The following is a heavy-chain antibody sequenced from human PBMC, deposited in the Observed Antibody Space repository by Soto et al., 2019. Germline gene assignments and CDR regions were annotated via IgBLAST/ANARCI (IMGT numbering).Heavy chain of an antibody. V-gene: IGHV1-2*04. J-gene: IGHJ5*02. CDR1: GYTFTTYG. CDR3: ARGLPTGGDTIFGVVIIRSWFDP. D-gene: IGHD3-3*01. Sequence: ASVKVSCKASGYTFTTYGISWVRQAPGQGLEWMGWINPNSGGTNYAQKFQGWFTMTRDTSRSTAYMELSRRRSDDTAVYCCARGLPTGGDTIFGVVIIRSWFDPWGQGTLVTVSS. CDR2: INPNSGGT.